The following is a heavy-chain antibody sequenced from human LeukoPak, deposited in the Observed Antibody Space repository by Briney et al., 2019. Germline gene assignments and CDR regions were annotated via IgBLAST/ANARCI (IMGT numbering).Heavy chain of an antibody. J-gene: IGHJ5*02. CDR1: GGSISSSSYC. D-gene: IGHD3-22*01. Sequence: PSETLSLTCTVSGGSISSSSYCWGWIRQPPGKGLEWIGEINHSGSTNYNPSLKSRVTISVDTSKNQFSLKLSSVTAADTAVYYCARDQIYRRYYYDSGAYYPSDHWGQGTLVTVSS. V-gene: IGHV4-39*07. CDR3: ARDQIYRRYYYDSGAYYPSDH. CDR2: INHSGST.